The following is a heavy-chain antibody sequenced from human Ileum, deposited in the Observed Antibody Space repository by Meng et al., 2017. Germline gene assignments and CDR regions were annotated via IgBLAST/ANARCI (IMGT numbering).Heavy chain of an antibody. D-gene: IGHD3-10*01. J-gene: IGHJ3*02. CDR3: AGFYGSGSYSHDHAFDI. CDR1: GFTSSSYA. V-gene: IGHV3-30*01. Sequence: GGFLRFSCAASGFTSSSYAMHWFRQAPGKGVEWVAVISYDGSNKYSADSVKGRFTISRDNSKNTLYLQMNNLRAEDTAVYYCAGFYGSGSYSHDHAFDIWGQGTMVTVSS. CDR2: ISYDGSNK.